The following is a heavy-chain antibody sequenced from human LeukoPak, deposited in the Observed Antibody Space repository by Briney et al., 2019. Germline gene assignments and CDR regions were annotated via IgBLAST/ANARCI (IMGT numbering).Heavy chain of an antibody. J-gene: IGHJ4*02. CDR2: VDPKDGET. CDR3: AAGPRADGSLDY. V-gene: IGHV1-69-2*01. D-gene: IGHD1-26*01. CDR1: GYTFTDYY. Sequence: RATVKISCKVSGYTFTDYYMHWVQQAPGKGLEWMGLVDPKDGETIYAEKFQGRVTITADTSTDTAYMELSSLRSEDTAVYYCAAGPRADGSLDYWGQGTLVTVSS.